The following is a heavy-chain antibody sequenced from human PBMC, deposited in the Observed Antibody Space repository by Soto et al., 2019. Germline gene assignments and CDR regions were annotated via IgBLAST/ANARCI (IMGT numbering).Heavy chain of an antibody. Sequence: QVQLVESGGGVVQPGRSLRLSCAASEFNFSRHGMHWVRQAPGKGLQWVGVIWSDGSNEVYADSVKGRFIISRDNSKNILYLQMNSLRAEDTAVYYCARERTFGDNKHNYMDVWGTGITVTVSS. CDR2: IWSDGSNE. V-gene: IGHV3-33*01. D-gene: IGHD3-10*01. CDR3: ARERTFGDNKHNYMDV. CDR1: EFNFSRHG. J-gene: IGHJ6*03.